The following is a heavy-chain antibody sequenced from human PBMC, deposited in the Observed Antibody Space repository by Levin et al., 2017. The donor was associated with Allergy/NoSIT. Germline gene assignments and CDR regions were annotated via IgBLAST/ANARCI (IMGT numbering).Heavy chain of an antibody. CDR2: IYWDDDE. J-gene: IGHJ5*02. CDR1: GVSLTSSGVA. D-gene: IGHD3-10*01. Sequence: SGPTLVKPTQTLTLTCTISGVSLTSSGVAVGWIRQPPGKALEWLALIYWDDDERYSPALKSRLSVTKGTSKHQVVLTMTNMDPVDTATYYCASPYNNTGNSGFDAWGPGTLVTVSS. V-gene: IGHV2-5*02. CDR3: ASPYNNTGNSGFDA.